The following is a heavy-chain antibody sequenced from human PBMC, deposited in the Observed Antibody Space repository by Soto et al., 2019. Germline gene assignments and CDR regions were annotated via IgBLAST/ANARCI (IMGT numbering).Heavy chain of an antibody. D-gene: IGHD2-2*01. CDR1: GGSFSVYY. Sequence: KPSETLSLTCAVYGGSFSVYYWSWIRQPPGKGLEWIGEINHSGSTNYNPSLKSRVTISVDTSKNQFSLKLSSVTAADTAVYYCQIVVVPAANQISAAGMKQEDYWGQGTLVTVSS. CDR2: INHSGST. J-gene: IGHJ4*02. CDR3: QIVVVPAANQISAAGMKQEDY. V-gene: IGHV4-34*01.